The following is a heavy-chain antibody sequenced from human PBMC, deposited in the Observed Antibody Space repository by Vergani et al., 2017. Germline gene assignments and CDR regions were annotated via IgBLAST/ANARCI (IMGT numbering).Heavy chain of an antibody. J-gene: IGHJ4*02. D-gene: IGHD5-12*01. CDR3: ARDLRIDIVATIGDY. CDR2: IIPIFGTA. V-gene: IGHV1-69*12. Sequence: QVQLVQSGAEVKKPGSSVKVSCKASGGTFSSYAISWVRQAPGQGLEWMGGIIPIFGTANYAQKFQGRVTITADESTSTAYLELSRLRSDDTAVYYCARDLRIDIVATIGDYWGQGTLVTVSS. CDR1: GGTFSSYA.